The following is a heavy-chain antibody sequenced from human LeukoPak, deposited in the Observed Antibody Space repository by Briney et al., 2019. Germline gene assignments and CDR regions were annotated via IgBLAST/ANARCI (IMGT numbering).Heavy chain of an antibody. V-gene: IGHV4-59*08. D-gene: IGHD2-21*02. Sequence: SETLSLTCTVSGDSISSNYWSWIRQPPGKGLEWIGYMYYTGSTNYNPSLKSRVTMSVDTSKNQFSLKLSSVTAADTAVYYCARRVTSNWFDPWGQGTLVTVSS. CDR3: ARRVTSNWFDP. CDR2: MYYTGST. CDR1: GDSISSNY. J-gene: IGHJ5*02.